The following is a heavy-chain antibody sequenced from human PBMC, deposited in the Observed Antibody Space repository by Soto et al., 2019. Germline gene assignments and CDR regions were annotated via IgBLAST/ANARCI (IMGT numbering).Heavy chain of an antibody. CDR2: ISAYNGNT. V-gene: IGHV1-18*01. D-gene: IGHD1-26*01. Sequence: ASVKVSCQASGYTFTSYGISWVRQAPGQGLEWMGWISAYNGNTNYAQKLQGRVTMTTDTSTSTAYMELRSLRSDDTAVYYCARDLPGYEGGSYYVPWGQGTLVTVSS. J-gene: IGHJ1*01. CDR1: GYTFTSYG. CDR3: ARDLPGYEGGSYYVP.